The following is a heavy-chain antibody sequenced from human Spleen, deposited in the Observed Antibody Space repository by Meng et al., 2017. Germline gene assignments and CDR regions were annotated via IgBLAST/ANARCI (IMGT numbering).Heavy chain of an antibody. Sequence: SETLSLTCTVSGGSISSYYWSWIRQPPGKGLEWIGYIYYSGSTNYNPSLKSRVTISVDTSQNNLSLKLSSVTAADSAVYYCARGPTTMAHDFDYWGQGTRVTVSS. D-gene: IGHD4-11*01. J-gene: IGHJ4*02. CDR3: ARGPTTMAHDFDY. CDR2: IYYSGST. V-gene: IGHV4-59*12. CDR1: GGSISSYY.